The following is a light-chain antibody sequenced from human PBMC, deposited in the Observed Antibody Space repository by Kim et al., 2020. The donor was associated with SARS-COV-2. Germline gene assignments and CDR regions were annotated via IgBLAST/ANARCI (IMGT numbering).Light chain of an antibody. CDR3: SSYENNRSWV. V-gene: IGLV2-14*04. Sequence: STAISCHGTSSGLGGDNYVSWYRQEPGKAPKLMIYDVSKRPSGVSNRLSGSKSGTTASLTISGLQAEDEADYFCSSYENNRSWVFGGGTQLTVL. CDR1: SSGLGGDNY. CDR2: DVS. J-gene: IGLJ3*02.